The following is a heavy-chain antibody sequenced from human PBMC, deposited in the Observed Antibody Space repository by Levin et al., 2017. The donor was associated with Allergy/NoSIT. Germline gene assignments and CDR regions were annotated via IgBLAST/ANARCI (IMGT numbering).Heavy chain of an antibody. V-gene: IGHV4-59*01. Sequence: KPSETLSLTCTVSGGSISSYYWSWIRQPPGKGLEWIGYIYYSGSTNYNPSLKSRVTISVDTSKNQFSLKLSSVTAADTAVYYCARGSLTDYYYYYYMDVWGKGTTVTVSS. CDR1: GGSISSYY. CDR3: ARGSLTDYYYYYYMDV. J-gene: IGHJ6*03. D-gene: IGHD1-14*01. CDR2: IYYSGST.